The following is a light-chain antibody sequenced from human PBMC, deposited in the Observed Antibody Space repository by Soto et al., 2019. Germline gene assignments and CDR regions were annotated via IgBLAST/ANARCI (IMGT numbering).Light chain of an antibody. V-gene: IGKV3-11*01. J-gene: IGKJ2*01. CDR1: QSVSSY. Sequence: EIVLTQSPATRSLSPGERATLSCRASQSVSSYLSWYQQKPGQAPRLLIYDASYRATGIPARFSGSASGTDFTLTISSLEPGDFAVYYCQHRTPGMYTFGQGTKLEIK. CDR2: DAS. CDR3: QHRTPGMYT.